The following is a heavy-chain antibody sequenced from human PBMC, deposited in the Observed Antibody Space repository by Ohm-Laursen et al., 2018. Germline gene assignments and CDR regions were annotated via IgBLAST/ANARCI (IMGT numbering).Heavy chain of an antibody. CDR3: ARTFRDYYYYGMDV. D-gene: IGHD3-10*01. Sequence: SLRLSCSASGFTFSNFAMSWVRQAPGKGLEWVSVISGSGRTTYYADSVKGRFTISRDNAKNTLYLQMNSLRAEDTAVYYCARTFRDYYYYGMDVWGQGTTVTVSS. CDR2: ISGSGRTT. V-gene: IGHV3-23*01. J-gene: IGHJ6*02. CDR1: GFTFSNFA.